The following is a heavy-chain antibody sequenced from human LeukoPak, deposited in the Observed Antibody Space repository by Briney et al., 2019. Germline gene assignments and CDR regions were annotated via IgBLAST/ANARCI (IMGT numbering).Heavy chain of an antibody. J-gene: IGHJ4*02. Sequence: PGGSLRLSCAASGFTFSSYAMHWVRQAPGKGLEWVAVISYDGSNKYYADSVKGRFTISRDNSKNTLYLQMNSLRAEDTAVYYCARDAGSWYPRFDYWGQGTLVTVSS. CDR1: GFTFSSYA. D-gene: IGHD6-13*01. CDR3: ARDAGSWYPRFDY. V-gene: IGHV3-30-3*01. CDR2: ISYDGSNK.